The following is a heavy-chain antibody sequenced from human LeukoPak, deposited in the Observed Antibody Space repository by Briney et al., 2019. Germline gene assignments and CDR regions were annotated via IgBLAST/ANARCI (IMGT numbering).Heavy chain of an antibody. CDR1: GFTFSSYS. Sequence: PGGSLRLSCAASGFTFSSYSMNWVRQAPGKGLEWVSSISSSSSYIYYADSVKGRFTISRDNSKNTLYLQMNSLRAEDTAVYYCAKDGLRFLEWLLSLDYWGQGTLVTVSS. D-gene: IGHD3-3*01. CDR3: AKDGLRFLEWLLSLDY. J-gene: IGHJ4*02. V-gene: IGHV3-21*01. CDR2: ISSSSSYI.